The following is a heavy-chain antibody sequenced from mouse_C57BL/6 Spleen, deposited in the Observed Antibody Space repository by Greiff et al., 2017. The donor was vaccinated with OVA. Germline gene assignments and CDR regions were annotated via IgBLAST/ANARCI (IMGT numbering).Heavy chain of an antibody. CDR1: GYAFSSYW. Sequence: QVHVKHSGAELVKPGASVKISCKASGYAFSSYWMNWVKQRPGKGLEWIGQIYPGDGDTTYNGKFKGKATLTADKSSSTAYMQRSSLTSEDSAVYFCARSIYYDYDGYFDVWGTGTTVTVSS. CDR2: IYPGDGDT. V-gene: IGHV1-80*01. CDR3: ARSIYYDYDGYFDV. J-gene: IGHJ1*03. D-gene: IGHD2-4*01.